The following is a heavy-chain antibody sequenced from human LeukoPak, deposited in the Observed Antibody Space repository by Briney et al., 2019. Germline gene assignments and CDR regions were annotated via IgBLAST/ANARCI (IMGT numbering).Heavy chain of an antibody. J-gene: IGHJ6*04. CDR1: GGTFNSYG. Sequence: SVKVSCKATGGTFNSYGVSWVRQAPGQRLEWMGGIIPIFGTSTYAQKFQGRVTITADESTSTAYMELSSLRSEDTAVYYCARSNYYGSGTPDYYYGMDVWGIGTTVTVSS. V-gene: IGHV1-69*13. D-gene: IGHD3-10*01. CDR2: IIPIFGTS. CDR3: ARSNYYGSGTPDYYYGMDV.